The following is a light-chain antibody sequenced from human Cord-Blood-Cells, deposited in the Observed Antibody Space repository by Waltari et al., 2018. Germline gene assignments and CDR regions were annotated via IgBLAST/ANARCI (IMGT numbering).Light chain of an antibody. Sequence: EIVLTQSPATLSLSPGERVTLSCRASQSVSSYLAWYQQKPSQAPRLLIYDASNRATGIPARFSGSGSGTDFTLTISSLEPEDFAVYYCQQRSNWLTFGGGTKVEIK. CDR2: DAS. V-gene: IGKV3-11*01. CDR3: QQRSNWLT. CDR1: QSVSSY. J-gene: IGKJ4*01.